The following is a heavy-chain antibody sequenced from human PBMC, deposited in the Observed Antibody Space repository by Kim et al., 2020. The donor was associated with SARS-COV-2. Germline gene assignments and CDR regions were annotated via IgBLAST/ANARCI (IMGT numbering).Heavy chain of an antibody. Sequence: ADSVKGRFTICRDNARNSLYLQMNSLRADDTAVYYCARDRYSYDTSGYSGWGQGTLVTVSS. J-gene: IGHJ4*02. CDR3: ARDRYSYDTSGYSG. V-gene: IGHV3-11*06. D-gene: IGHD3-22*01.